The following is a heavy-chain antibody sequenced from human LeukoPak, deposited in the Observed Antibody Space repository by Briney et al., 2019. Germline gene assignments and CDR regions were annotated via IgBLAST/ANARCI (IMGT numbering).Heavy chain of an antibody. J-gene: IGHJ6*04. CDR3: AELGITMIGGV. D-gene: IGHD3-10*02. CDR1: GFTFSSYW. CDR2: INQDGSEK. V-gene: IGHV3-7*01. Sequence: GGSLRLSCAASGFTFSSYWMSWVRQAPGKGLEWVADINQDGSEKYYVDSVKGRFTISRDNAKNSLYLQMNSLRAEDTAVYYCAELGITMIGGVWGKGTTVTISS.